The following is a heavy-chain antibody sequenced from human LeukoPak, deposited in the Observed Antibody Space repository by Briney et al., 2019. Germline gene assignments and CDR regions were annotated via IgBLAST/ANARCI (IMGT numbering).Heavy chain of an antibody. V-gene: IGHV3-33*01. CDR2: IWYDGSNK. CDR1: GFTFSSYG. J-gene: IGHJ4*02. CDR3: ARGGFLEWLLTRPFDY. Sequence: GGSLRLSCAASGFTFSSYGMHWVRQAPGKGLEWVAVIWYDGSNKYYADSAKGRFTISRDNSKNTLYLQMNSLRAEDTAVYYCARGGFLEWLLTRPFDYWGQGTLVTVSS. D-gene: IGHD3-3*01.